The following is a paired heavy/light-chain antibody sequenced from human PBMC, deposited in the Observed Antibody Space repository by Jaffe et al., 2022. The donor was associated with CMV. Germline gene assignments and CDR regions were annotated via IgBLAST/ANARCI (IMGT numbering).Heavy chain of an antibody. CDR2: ISWDGGST. D-gene: IGHD3-22*01. CDR3: AKDQDSSGYYYGFPVH. CDR1: GFTFDDYT. Sequence: EVQLVESGGVVVQPGGSLRLSCAASGFTFDDYTMHWVRQAPGKGLEWVSLISWDGGSTYYADSVKGRFTISRDNSKNSLYLQMNSLRTEDTALYYCAKDQDSSGYYYGFPVHWGQGTLVTVSS. J-gene: IGHJ4*02. V-gene: IGHV3-43*01.
Light chain of an antibody. CDR3: AIWYSSTVV. V-gene: IGLV5-39*01. CDR1: SGINVGTYR. CDR2: YKSDSDK. Sequence: QPVLTQPTSLSASPGASARFTCTLRSGINVGTYRIYWYQQKPGSLPRYLLRYKSDSDKQQGSGVPSRFSGSKDASTNAGLLLISGLQSEDEADYYCAIWYSSTVVFGGGTKLTVL. J-gene: IGLJ2*01.